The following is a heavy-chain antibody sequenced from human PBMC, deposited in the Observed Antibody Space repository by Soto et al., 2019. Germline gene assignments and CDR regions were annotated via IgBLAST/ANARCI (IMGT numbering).Heavy chain of an antibody. D-gene: IGHD6-13*01. V-gene: IGHV4-34*01. CDR2: INHSGST. CDR3: AGAAAGIMSFDP. J-gene: IGHJ5*02. Sequence: SETQSHTYAVVGDYLRGQAWNWIRQSPGKGLEWIGEINHSGSTNYNPSLKSRVTISVDASKNQFSLKLSSVTAADTAVYYCAGAAAGIMSFDPWGQGTLVTVS. CDR1: GDYLRGQA.